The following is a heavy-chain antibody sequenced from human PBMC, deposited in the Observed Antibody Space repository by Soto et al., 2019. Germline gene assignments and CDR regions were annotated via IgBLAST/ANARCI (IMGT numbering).Heavy chain of an antibody. CDR1: GFTFSNAW. V-gene: IGHV3-15*01. J-gene: IGHJ4*02. CDR2: IKSKTDGGTT. Sequence: GGSLRLSCAASGFTFSNAWMSWVRQAPGKGLEWVGRIKSKTDGGTTDYAAPVKGRFTISRDDSKNTLYLQMNSLKTEDTAVYYCTTALSPGYSSSWQYCFDYWGQGTLVTVSS. D-gene: IGHD6-13*01. CDR3: TTALSPGYSSSWQYCFDY.